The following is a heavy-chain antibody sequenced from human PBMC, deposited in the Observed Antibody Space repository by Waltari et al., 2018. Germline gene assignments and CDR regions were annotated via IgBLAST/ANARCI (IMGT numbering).Heavy chain of an antibody. D-gene: IGHD5-18*01. Sequence: EVQLVESGGGLVQPGGSLKLSCAASGFTFSGSAMHWVRQASGKGLEWVGRIRSKANSYATANAASVKGRFTISRDDSKNTAYLQMNSLKTEDTAVYYCTRGTSYGYSSDYWGQGTLVTVSS. CDR2: IRSKANSYAT. V-gene: IGHV3-73*01. J-gene: IGHJ4*02. CDR1: GFTFSGSA. CDR3: TRGTSYGYSSDY.